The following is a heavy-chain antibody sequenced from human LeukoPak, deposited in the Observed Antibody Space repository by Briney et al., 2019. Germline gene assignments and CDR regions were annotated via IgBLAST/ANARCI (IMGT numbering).Heavy chain of an antibody. Sequence: ASVKVSCKASGYTFTGYYMHWLRQAPGQGLEWMGWINPNSGGTNYAQRFQGRVTMTRDTSISTAYMELSRLRSDDTAVYYCARVSSGRANYYYYMDVWGKGTTVTVSS. CDR2: INPNSGGT. D-gene: IGHD1-26*01. J-gene: IGHJ6*03. V-gene: IGHV1-2*02. CDR1: GYTFTGYY. CDR3: ARVSSGRANYYYYMDV.